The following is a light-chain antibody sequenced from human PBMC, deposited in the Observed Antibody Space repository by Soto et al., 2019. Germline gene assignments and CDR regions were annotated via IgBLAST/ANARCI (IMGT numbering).Light chain of an antibody. J-gene: IGKJ1*01. CDR2: AAS. Sequence: AIQMTQSPSSLSASVGYRFTITCRASQGIRNDLGWYQQKPGKARKLLIYAASSLQSGVPSRLRGSGYGTDFTLTISSLKTEDFATYYCLQDYNSPWTFGHGTKVDIK. CDR3: LQDYNSPWT. CDR1: QGIRND. V-gene: IGKV1-6*01.